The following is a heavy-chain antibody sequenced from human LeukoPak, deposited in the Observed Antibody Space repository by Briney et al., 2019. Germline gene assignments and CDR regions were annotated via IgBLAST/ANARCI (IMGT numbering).Heavy chain of an antibody. V-gene: IGHV1-2*02. D-gene: IGHD4-17*01. CDR2: INPNSGGT. J-gene: IGHJ4*02. Sequence: ASVKVSCQASGYTFTGYYMHWVRQAPAQEREGMGWINPNSGGTNYAQKFQGRVTMTRDTSFSTAYMQLSSLRSDDTAVYYCAQNEYGDGLGYWGQGTLVTVFS. CDR1: GYTFTGYY. CDR3: AQNEYGDGLGY.